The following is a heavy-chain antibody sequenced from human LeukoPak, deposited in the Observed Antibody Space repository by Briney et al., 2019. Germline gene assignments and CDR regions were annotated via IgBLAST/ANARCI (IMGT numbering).Heavy chain of an antibody. CDR1: GYTFSTSS. J-gene: IGHJ4*02. CDR3: VGGSLGY. CDR2: INVGNGNT. Sequence: ASVKVSCKTFGYTFSTSSIYWVRQAPEQRPEWMGWINVGNGNTRYSEKLQGRVAISRDTSATSSYMELSNLRPEDTAVYFCVGGSLGYWGQGTLVTVSS. V-gene: IGHV1-3*01.